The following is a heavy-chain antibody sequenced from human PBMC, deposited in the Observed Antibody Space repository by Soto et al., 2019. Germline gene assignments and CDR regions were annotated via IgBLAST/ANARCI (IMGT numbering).Heavy chain of an antibody. V-gene: IGHV3-23*01. CDR1: GFTFSNYA. J-gene: IGHJ4*02. CDR3: ARRSSGCYFDY. Sequence: EVQLLESGGGLVQPGGSLRLSCAASGFTFSNYAMNWVRQAPGKGLEWVSVISGSGGSTYYADSVKGRFTISRDNSKNTLYLQMNSLRAEDTAVYYCARRSSGCYFDYWGPGTLVTVSA. CDR2: ISGSGGST. D-gene: IGHD6-19*01.